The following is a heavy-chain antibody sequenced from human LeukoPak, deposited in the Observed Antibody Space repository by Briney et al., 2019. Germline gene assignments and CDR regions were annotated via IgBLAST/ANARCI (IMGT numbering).Heavy chain of an antibody. V-gene: IGHV1-58*01. CDR2: VIVGSGNT. D-gene: IGHD4-17*01. CDR3: TADGGFDYDDYVFDP. J-gene: IGHJ5*02. Sequence: SVKVSCKASGFTFNSSAVQWVRQARGQRLEWIGRVIVGSGNTNYAQEFQQRITITRDMSTSTAYMELSSLRSEDTAVYYCTADGGFDYDDYVFDPWGQGTLVTVSS. CDR1: GFTFNSSA.